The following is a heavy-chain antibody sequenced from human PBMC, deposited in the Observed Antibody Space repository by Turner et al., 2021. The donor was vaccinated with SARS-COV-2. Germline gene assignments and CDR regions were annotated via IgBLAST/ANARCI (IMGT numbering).Heavy chain of an antibody. D-gene: IGHD6-13*01. Sequence: EVQLVESGGGLVKPGGSLRLSCAASGFTLSSYSMNWVRQAPWKGLEWVSSISSSSSDIYYADSVKGRFTISRDNAKNSLYLQMNSLRAEDTAVYYCASIAAADPKYYHYYGMDVWGQGTTVTVSS. V-gene: IGHV3-21*01. CDR3: ASIAAADPKYYHYYGMDV. CDR2: ISSSSSDI. CDR1: GFTLSSYS. J-gene: IGHJ6*02.